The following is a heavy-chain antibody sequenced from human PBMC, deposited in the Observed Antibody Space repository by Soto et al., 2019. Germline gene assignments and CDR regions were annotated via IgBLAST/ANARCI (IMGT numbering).Heavy chain of an antibody. CDR2: IYYSGST. V-gene: IGHV4-31*03. J-gene: IGHJ4*02. CDR1: GGSISSSSYY. D-gene: IGHD1-26*01. Sequence: PSETLSLTCTVSGGSISSSSYYWCWIRQPPGKGLEWIGYIYYSGSTYYNPSLKSRVTISVDTSKNQFSLKLSSVTAADTAVYYCARASGTAIGYWGQGTLVTVSS. CDR3: ARASGTAIGY.